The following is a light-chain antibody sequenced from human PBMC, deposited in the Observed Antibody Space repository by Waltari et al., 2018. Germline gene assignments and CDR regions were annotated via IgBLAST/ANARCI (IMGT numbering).Light chain of an antibody. CDR1: QGISNY. J-gene: IGKJ1*01. CDR2: AAS. CDR3: QQLNSYQWT. Sequence: IQLTQSQSSLSASVGDTVTITCRALQGISNYFSWYQQKPGKAPKRLIYAASTLQSGVPSRFSGSGSGTDFTLTISSLQPEDFATYYCQQLNSYQWTFGQGTKVEIK. V-gene: IGKV1-9*01.